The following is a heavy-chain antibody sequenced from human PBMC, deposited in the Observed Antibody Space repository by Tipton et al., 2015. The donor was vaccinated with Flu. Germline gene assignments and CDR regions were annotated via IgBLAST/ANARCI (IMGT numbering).Heavy chain of an antibody. CDR1: GTGFSTSG. Sequence: SLRLSCAASGTGFSTSGMHWVRQAPGKGLEWVAVIWADGRNKKYGDSVKGRFTNSRDNNRKTLYQEMNTLRVEDTGTYYCARDSTVVSEGMDVWGQGTAVTVS. J-gene: IGHJ6*02. CDR3: ARDSTVVSEGMDV. D-gene: IGHD4-23*01. CDR2: IWADGRNK. V-gene: IGHV3-33*01.